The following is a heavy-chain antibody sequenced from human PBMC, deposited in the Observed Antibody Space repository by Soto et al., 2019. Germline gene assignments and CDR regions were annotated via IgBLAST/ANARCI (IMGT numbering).Heavy chain of an antibody. CDR2: ISDDGSTA. D-gene: IGHD1-1*01. CDR3: ARGPRVSSTGTGAH. J-gene: IGHJ4*02. Sequence: PGGSLRLSCAVSGFTFSAYSMHWVRQVPGKGLTSVSRISDDGSTATYADSVKGRFVISRDNAKNSLYLEMNTLRVDDSGLYYCARGPRVSSTGTGAHWGRGTLVTVSS. CDR1: GFTFSAYS. V-gene: IGHV3-74*01.